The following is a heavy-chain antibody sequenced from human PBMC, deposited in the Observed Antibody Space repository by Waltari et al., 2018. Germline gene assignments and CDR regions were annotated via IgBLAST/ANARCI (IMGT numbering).Heavy chain of an antibody. Sequence: DVQLTASGGGLVQPGGSLRLSWEGSGFTFYHFGMTWLRQVPGKGLEWVANIKQDGTEQYFVDSFKGRFTISRDNAKRSLYLQMNNLRVDDTAMYYCARGGGDGQVHHWGQGTLVTVSS. D-gene: IGHD3-16*01. J-gene: IGHJ4*02. CDR2: IKQDGTEQ. CDR1: GFTFYHFG. CDR3: ARGGGDGQVHH. V-gene: IGHV3-7*03.